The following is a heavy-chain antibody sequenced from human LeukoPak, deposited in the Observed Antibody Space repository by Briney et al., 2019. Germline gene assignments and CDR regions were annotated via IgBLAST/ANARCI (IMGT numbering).Heavy chain of an antibody. D-gene: IGHD6-6*01. J-gene: IGHJ4*02. CDR3: ARERSIAARSELDY. CDR2: INPNSGGT. CDR1: GYTFTDYF. Sequence: ASVKVSCKTSGYTFTDYFMHWVRQAPGQGLEWMGRINPNSGGTNYAQKFQGRVTMTRDTSISTAYMELSSLRSEDTAVYYCARERSIAARSELDYWGQGTLVTVSS. V-gene: IGHV1-2*06.